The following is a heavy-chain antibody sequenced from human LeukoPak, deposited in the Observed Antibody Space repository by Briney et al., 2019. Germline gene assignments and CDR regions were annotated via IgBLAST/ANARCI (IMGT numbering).Heavy chain of an antibody. J-gene: IGHJ4*02. Sequence: ASVKVSCKASGYTFTSYDINWVRQATGQGLEWMGWMNPNSGNTGYAQKFQGRVTMTRNSSITTAYMELSSLRSEDTAVYYCARRHGRCSDGSCYYPDYWGQGTLVTVSS. CDR3: ARRHGRCSDGSCYYPDY. D-gene: IGHD2-15*01. V-gene: IGHV1-8*01. CDR1: GYTFTSYD. CDR2: MNPNSGNT.